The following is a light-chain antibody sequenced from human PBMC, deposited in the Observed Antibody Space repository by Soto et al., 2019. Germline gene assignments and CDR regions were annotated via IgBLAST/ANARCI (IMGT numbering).Light chain of an antibody. Sequence: QSALTQPPSASGSPGQSVAISCTGTSSDVGGFNYVSWYQQHPGKAPKLIIYEVNKRPSGIPDRFSGSKSGNTASLTVSGLQAEDEAIFYCSSFAGNINWVFGGGTKLTVL. CDR3: SSFAGNINWV. V-gene: IGLV2-8*01. J-gene: IGLJ3*02. CDR2: EVN. CDR1: SSDVGGFNY.